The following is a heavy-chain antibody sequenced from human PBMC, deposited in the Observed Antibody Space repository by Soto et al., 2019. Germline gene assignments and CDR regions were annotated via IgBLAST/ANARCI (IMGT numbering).Heavy chain of an antibody. CDR1: GGSISSGGYS. CDR3: ARENRVTTWYYYYYMDV. Sequence: TLSLTCAVSGGSISSGGYSWSWIRQPPGKGLEWIGYIYHSGSTYYNPSLKSRVTISVDRSKNQFSLKLSSVTAADTAVYYCARENRVTTWYYYYYMDVWGNGTTVTVSS. J-gene: IGHJ6*03. D-gene: IGHD4-4*01. CDR2: IYHSGST. V-gene: IGHV4-30-2*01.